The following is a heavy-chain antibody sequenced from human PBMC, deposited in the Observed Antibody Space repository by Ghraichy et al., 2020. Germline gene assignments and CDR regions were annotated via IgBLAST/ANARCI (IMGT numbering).Heavy chain of an antibody. CDR2: ISAYNGNT. V-gene: IGHV1-18*01. CDR1: GYTFTSYG. Sequence: ASVKVSCKASGYTFTSYGISWVRQAPGQGLEWMGWISAYNGNTNYAQKLQGRVTMTTDTSTSTAYMELRSLRSDDTAVYYCAREDTHYDYVWGSYRYHYFDYWGQGTLVTVSS. CDR3: AREDTHYDYVWGSYRYHYFDY. J-gene: IGHJ4*02. D-gene: IGHD3-16*02.